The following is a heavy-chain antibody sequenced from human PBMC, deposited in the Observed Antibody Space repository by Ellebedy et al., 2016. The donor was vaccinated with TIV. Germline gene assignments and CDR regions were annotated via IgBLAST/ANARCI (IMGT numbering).Heavy chain of an antibody. CDR2: ISTYNGNT. CDR3: ARDPSNNYFDY. J-gene: IGHJ4*02. D-gene: IGHD2/OR15-2a*01. CDR1: GYTFPSYG. V-gene: IGHV1-18*04. Sequence: AASVKVSCKASGYTFPSYGISWARQAPGQGLEWMGWISTYNGNTIFAQSLQGRVTMTTDRSTSTAYMELRSLRSDDTAIYYCARDPSNNYFDYWGQGTLVTVSS.